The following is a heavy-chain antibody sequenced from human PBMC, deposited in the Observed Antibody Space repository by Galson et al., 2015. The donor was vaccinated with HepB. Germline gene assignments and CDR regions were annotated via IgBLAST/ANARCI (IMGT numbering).Heavy chain of an antibody. Sequence: SLRLSCAASGFTFSSYGMNWVRQAPGKGLEWVAVISSDGSTAYYADSVKGRFTISRDNSRNTLFLQMNSLRAEDTAAYYCAKVQYRITWAASFHGSAVCGQGSTDTASS. J-gene: IGHJ6*02. CDR1: GFTFSSYG. D-gene: IGHD6-25*01. CDR2: ISSDGSTA. CDR3: AKVQYRITWAASFHGSAV. V-gene: IGHV3-30*18.